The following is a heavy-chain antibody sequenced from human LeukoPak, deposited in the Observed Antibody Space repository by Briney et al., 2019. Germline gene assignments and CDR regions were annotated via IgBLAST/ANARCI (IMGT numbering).Heavy chain of an antibody. CDR2: IYSSETT. D-gene: IGHD2-21*02. CDR1: GASISSDY. J-gene: IGHJ6*03. CDR3: ARHFPYCGGDCPYYYMDV. V-gene: IGHV4-4*09. Sequence: SETLSLTRSVSGASISSDYWSWIRQPPGKGLEWIGNIYSSETTKYNPSLRSRATISGDTSKNQFSLKLSSVTAADTAVYYCARHFPYCGGDCPYYYMDVWGKGTTVTVSS.